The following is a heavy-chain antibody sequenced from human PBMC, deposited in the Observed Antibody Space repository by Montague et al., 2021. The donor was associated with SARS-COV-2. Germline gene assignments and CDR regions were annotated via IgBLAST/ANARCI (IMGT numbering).Heavy chain of an antibody. CDR3: VQSIKTRRSGSCYGSRCYHFDS. J-gene: IGHJ4*02. CDR2: IYWDDDR. Sequence: PALVKPTQTLTLTCNFSGFSLSTSGVGVAWIRQPPGKALEWLAIIYWDDDRRYSPSLKSGLTITKDTPKNQVVLTMTNMDPGDTATYYCVQSIKTRRSGSCYGSRCYHFDSWGQGALVTVSS. D-gene: IGHD3-22*01. V-gene: IGHV2-5*02. CDR1: GFSLSTSGVG.